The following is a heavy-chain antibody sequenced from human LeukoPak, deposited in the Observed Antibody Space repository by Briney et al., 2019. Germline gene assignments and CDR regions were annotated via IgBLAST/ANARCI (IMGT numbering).Heavy chain of an antibody. J-gene: IGHJ5*02. CDR1: GFSLSNYD. CDR2: TGLSSAYI. CDR3: ARERSYCSGATCSLDL. Sequence: GGSLRLSCAASGFSLSNYDMVWVRQAPGKGLEWIATTGLSSAYIGYADSVKGRFSISRDNAENSVYLQMNSLRAEDTAVYFCARERSYCSGATCSLDLWGQGTLVTVSS. D-gene: IGHD2-15*01. V-gene: IGHV3-21*01.